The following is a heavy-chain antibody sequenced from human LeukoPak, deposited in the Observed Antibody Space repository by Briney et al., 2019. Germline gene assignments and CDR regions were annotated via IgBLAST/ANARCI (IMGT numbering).Heavy chain of an antibody. D-gene: IGHD1-26*01. Sequence: GGSLRLSCAASGFTLNSYEMNWVRDAPGKGLECGSYISSSGNTIYYADSVKGRFTISRDNAKNSLYLQMNRLRAEDTAVYYCAREHTPLSGSDSNYYYYMDVWGKGTTVTISS. CDR3: AREHTPLSGSDSNYYYYMDV. J-gene: IGHJ6*03. V-gene: IGHV3-48*03. CDR2: ISSSGNTI. CDR1: GFTLNSYE.